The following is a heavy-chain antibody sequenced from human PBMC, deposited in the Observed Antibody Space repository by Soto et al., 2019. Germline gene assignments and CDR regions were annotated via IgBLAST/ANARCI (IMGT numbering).Heavy chain of an antibody. D-gene: IGHD2-2*01. CDR1: GGTFSSYA. J-gene: IGHJ6*02. CDR2: IIPSSDTT. CDR3: ARSQGSSTSLEIYYYYYYGMDV. V-gene: IGHV1-69*01. Sequence: QVQLVQSGAEVKKPGSSVKVSCKASGGTFSSYAISWVRQAPGQGLEWMGGIIPSSDTTNYAQKFQGRFTITADESTSTAYMELSSLRSEDTAVYYCARSQGSSTSLEIYYYYYYGMDVWGQGTTVTVSS.